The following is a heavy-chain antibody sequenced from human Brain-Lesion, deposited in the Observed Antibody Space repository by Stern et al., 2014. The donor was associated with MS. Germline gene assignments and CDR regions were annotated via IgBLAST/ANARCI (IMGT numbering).Heavy chain of an antibody. V-gene: IGHV4-30-2*01. CDR2: MYYGGSP. Sequence: QLQLXXXGSGLVKPSQTLSLTCSVSGYSITSAAFSWTWIRQAPGKGLEWIGYMYYGGSPLYHPSLRSRVNISVDTSKNQFSLRLNSVTAADTAVYYCARGRSRVXXXLDPWGQGTLVTVSS. J-gene: IGHJ5*02. CDR3: ARGRSRVXXXLDP. D-gene: IGHD2-2*01. CDR1: GYSITSAAFS.